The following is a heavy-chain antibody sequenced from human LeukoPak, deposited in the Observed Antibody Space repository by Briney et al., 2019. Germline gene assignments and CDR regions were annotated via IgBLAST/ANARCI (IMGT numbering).Heavy chain of an antibody. Sequence: SVKVSCKASGGTFSSYAISWVRQAPGQGLEWMGGIIPIFGTANYAQKFQGRVTITTDESTSTAYMELSSLRSEDTAVYYCARAGILTGYYAPRYGAFDIWGQGTMVTVSS. J-gene: IGHJ3*02. CDR1: GGTFSSYA. D-gene: IGHD3-9*01. CDR2: IIPIFGTA. V-gene: IGHV1-69*05. CDR3: ARAGILTGYYAPRYGAFDI.